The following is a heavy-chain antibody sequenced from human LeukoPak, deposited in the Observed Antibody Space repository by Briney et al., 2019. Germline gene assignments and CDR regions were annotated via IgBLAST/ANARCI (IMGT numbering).Heavy chain of an antibody. Sequence: SETLSLTCTVSGGSISSGGYYWSWIRQPPGKGLEWIGYIYYSGSTNYNPSLKSRVTISVDTSKNQFSLKLSSVTAADTAVYYCARVRRWLQPRAVDVWGQGTTVTVSS. J-gene: IGHJ6*02. V-gene: IGHV4-61*08. CDR1: GGSISSGGYY. D-gene: IGHD5-24*01. CDR2: IYYSGST. CDR3: ARVRRWLQPRAVDV.